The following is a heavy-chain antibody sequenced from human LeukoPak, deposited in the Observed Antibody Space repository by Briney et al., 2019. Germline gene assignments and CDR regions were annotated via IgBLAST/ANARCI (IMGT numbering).Heavy chain of an antibody. CDR3: ARYTSPRTQGRHYSQFDY. D-gene: IGHD2-15*01. CDR1: GYTFTGYY. J-gene: IGHJ4*02. V-gene: IGHV1-2*02. Sequence: ASVKVSCKASGYTFTGYYMHWVRQAPGQGLEWMGWINPNSGGTNYAQKFQGRVTMTRDTSISTAYMELSRLRSDDTAVYYCARYTSPRTQGRHYSQFDYWGQGTLVTVSS. CDR2: INPNSGGT.